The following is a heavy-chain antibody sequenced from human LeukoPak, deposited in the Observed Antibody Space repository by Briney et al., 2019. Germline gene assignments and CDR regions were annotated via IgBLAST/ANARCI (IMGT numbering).Heavy chain of an antibody. CDR3: ARDMESDCGYDYVY. J-gene: IGHJ4*02. Sequence: ASVTVSCKASGYTFTDYYLHWVRQAPGQGLEWVGWLYPNTGVTHHAQKFQGRLTMSRDTSITTVYMELTRLRSDDTAVYYCARDMESDCGYDYVYWGQGTLVTASS. V-gene: IGHV1-2*02. CDR1: GYTFTDYY. CDR2: LYPNTGVT. D-gene: IGHD5-12*01.